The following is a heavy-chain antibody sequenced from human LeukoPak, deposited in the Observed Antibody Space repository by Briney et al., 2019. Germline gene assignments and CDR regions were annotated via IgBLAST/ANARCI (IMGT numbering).Heavy chain of an antibody. CDR2: INWNGGST. CDR1: GFTFDDYG. J-gene: IGHJ4*02. V-gene: IGHV3-20*04. Sequence: GGSLRLSCAASGFTFDDYGMSWVRQAPGKGLEWVSGINWNGGSTGYADSVKGRFTISRDNAKNSLYLQMNSLRAEDTAVYYCAKDQGSGLGSYSWGYFDSWGQGTLVTVSS. D-gene: IGHD3-10*01. CDR3: AKDQGSGLGSYSWGYFDS.